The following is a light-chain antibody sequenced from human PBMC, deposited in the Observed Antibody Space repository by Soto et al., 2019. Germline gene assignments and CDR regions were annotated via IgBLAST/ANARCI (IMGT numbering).Light chain of an antibody. Sequence: DIQMTQSPFALSASVGDRVSITCRASQSISSYLNWYQQKPGKAPKVLIYAASSLQSGVPSRFSGSGSGTDFTLTIRSLQPEDVATYYCPQTYNTPPTSGQGTKVDIK. V-gene: IGKV1-39*01. CDR1: QSISSY. J-gene: IGKJ1*01. CDR2: AAS. CDR3: PQTYNTPPT.